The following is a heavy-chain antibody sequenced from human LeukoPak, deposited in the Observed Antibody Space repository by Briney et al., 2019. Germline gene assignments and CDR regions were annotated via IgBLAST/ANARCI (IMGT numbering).Heavy chain of an antibody. D-gene: IGHD1-26*01. CDR1: GGSISSSSYY. CDR2: IYYSGST. CDR3: AREGVVGATTPFDH. J-gene: IGHJ4*02. Sequence: PSETLSLTXTVSGGSISSSSYYWGWIRQPPGKGLEWIGSIYYSGSTYYNPSLKSRVSISVDTSKNQFSLKLSSVTAADTAVYYCAREGVVGATTPFDHWGQGTLVTVSS. V-gene: IGHV4-39*07.